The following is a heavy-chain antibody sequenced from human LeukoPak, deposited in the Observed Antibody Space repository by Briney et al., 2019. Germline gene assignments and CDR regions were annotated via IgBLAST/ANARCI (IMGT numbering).Heavy chain of an antibody. J-gene: IGHJ6*04. CDR1: GLTFSSYA. Sequence: PGGSLTLSCAASGLTFSSYAMSWARQAPGKGLEWVSAITDSGGSTYYADSVKGRFTISRDNSKNTLYLQMNSLRTEDTALYYCAKGYSSSWSAPDVWGKGTTVTVSS. CDR2: ITDSGGST. D-gene: IGHD6-13*01. CDR3: AKGYSSSWSAPDV. V-gene: IGHV3-23*01.